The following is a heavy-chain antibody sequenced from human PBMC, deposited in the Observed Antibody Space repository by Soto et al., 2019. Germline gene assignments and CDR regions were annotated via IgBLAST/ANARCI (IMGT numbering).Heavy chain of an antibody. V-gene: IGHV4-59*12. Sequence: PSETLSLTCTVSGVSMIPYYWSWIRQPPGKGLEWIAYTSYSAGSPHYNPSLNGRVTMLLDMSKNQFFLNLTSVTAADTAVYYCARGGWLEYWGQGTLVTVSS. CDR2: TSYSAGSP. CDR1: GVSMIPYY. J-gene: IGHJ4*02. CDR3: ARGGWLEY. D-gene: IGHD6-19*01.